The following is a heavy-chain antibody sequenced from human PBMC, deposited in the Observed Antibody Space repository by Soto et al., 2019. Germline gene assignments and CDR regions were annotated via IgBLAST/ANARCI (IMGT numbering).Heavy chain of an antibody. CDR3: AGEKVGTTGIDF. CDR1: GYTFTGYD. J-gene: IGHJ4*02. D-gene: IGHD1-26*01. V-gene: IGHV1-8*01. Sequence: QAQLVQSGAEVKKPGASVKVSCKASGYTFTGYDINWVRQATGQGLEWMGWMNPNSGNTGYAQNFQGRVTMTRDNSITTAYMELTSLMDDDSAVYYCAGEKVGTTGIDFWGQGTLVTVSS. CDR2: MNPNSGNT.